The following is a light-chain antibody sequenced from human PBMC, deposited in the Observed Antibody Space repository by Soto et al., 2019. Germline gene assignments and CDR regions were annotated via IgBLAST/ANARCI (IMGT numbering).Light chain of an antibody. CDR2: EVP. V-gene: IGLV2-14*01. CDR3: ASYITTSPVEV. J-gene: IGLJ1*01. Sequence: QSALTQPASVSGSPGQSITVSCSGSTSDIGSHNYVSWYQQRPGEAPKLLIYEVPYRPSGVSTRFSGSKSGNTASLTISGLQPADEADYYCASYITTSPVEVFGTGTKVTVL. CDR1: TSDIGSHNY.